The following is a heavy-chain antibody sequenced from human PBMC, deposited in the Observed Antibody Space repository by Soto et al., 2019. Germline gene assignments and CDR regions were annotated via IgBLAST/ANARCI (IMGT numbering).Heavy chain of an antibody. J-gene: IGHJ4*02. Sequence: SLTMSCKGSGYSFTSSWISWVRQMPGKGLEWMGRIDPSDSYTNYSPSFQGHVTISADKSISTAYLQWSSLKASDTAMYYCARLVMATTPRFDYWGQGTLVTVSS. CDR1: GYSFTSSW. CDR2: IDPSDSYT. V-gene: IGHV5-10-1*01. D-gene: IGHD2-21*01. CDR3: ARLVMATTPRFDY.